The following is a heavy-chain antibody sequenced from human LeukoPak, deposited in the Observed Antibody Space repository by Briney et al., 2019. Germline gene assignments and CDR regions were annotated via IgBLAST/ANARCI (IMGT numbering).Heavy chain of an antibody. J-gene: IGHJ4*02. CDR2: IYSGGST. D-gene: IGHD3-22*01. V-gene: IGHV3-66*04. CDR1: GFTVSSNY. CDR3: ARRGYYDSRGCFDY. Sequence: GGSLRLSCAASGFTVSSNYMSWVRQAPGKGLEWVSVIYSGGSTYYADSVRGRFTISRDNSKNTLYLQMNSLRAEDTAVYYCARRGYYDSRGCFDYWGQGTLVTVSS.